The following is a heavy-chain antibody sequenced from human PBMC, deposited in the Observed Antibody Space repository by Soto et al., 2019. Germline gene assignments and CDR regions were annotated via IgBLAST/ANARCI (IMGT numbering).Heavy chain of an antibody. V-gene: IGHV3-11*06. CDR2: ISGSSLYT. CDR1: GFTFSDYY. J-gene: IGHJ4*02. Sequence: SLRPSCADSGFTFSDYYMGWIRQAPGKGLECVSYISGSSLYTNYADSVRGRFTISRDNAKNSLYLQMNSLRAEDSSVYYCVRVPDSRYFTLSIYFDYWGQGALATVTS. D-gene: IGHD3-9*01. CDR3: VRVPDSRYFTLSIYFDY.